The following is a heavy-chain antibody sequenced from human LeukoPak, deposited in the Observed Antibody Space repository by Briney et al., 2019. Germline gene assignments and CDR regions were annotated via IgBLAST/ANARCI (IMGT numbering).Heavy chain of an antibody. V-gene: IGHV1-46*01. CDR1: GYTFTSYY. Sequence: ASVKVSCKASGYTFTSYYMHWVRQAPGQGLEWMGIINPSGGNTSYAQKFQGRVTMTRDTSTSTVYMELSSLRSEDTAVYYCARDGGIAVAGRTLAYGMDVWGKGTTVTVSS. CDR2: INPSGGNT. D-gene: IGHD6-19*01. CDR3: ARDGGIAVAGRTLAYGMDV. J-gene: IGHJ6*04.